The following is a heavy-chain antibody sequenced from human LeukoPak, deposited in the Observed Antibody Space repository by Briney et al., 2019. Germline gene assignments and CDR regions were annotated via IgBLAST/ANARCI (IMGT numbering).Heavy chain of an antibody. D-gene: IGHD3-22*01. CDR1: GGSFCGYY. J-gene: IGHJ4*02. CDR2: INHSGST. Sequence: SETLSLTSAVSGGSFCGYYWSWIRHPPGKGLEWIGEINHSGSTNYNPSLKSRVTISVDTSKNQFSLKLSSVTAADTAVYYCARARAHLKYYYDSSGYYYFDYWGQGTLVTVSS. V-gene: IGHV4-34*01. CDR3: ARARAHLKYYYDSSGYYYFDY.